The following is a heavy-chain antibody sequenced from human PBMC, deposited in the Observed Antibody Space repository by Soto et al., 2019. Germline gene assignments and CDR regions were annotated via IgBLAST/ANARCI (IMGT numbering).Heavy chain of an antibody. J-gene: IGHJ4*02. CDR3: AKDQGYYDSSGYPSYFDH. V-gene: IGHV3-23*01. CDR2: ISGSGVST. Sequence: GGSMRLSCAASGFTFSSYAISWVLLGPGKGLEWVSAISGSGVSTYYADSVKGRFTISRDNSKNTLYLQVNSLRAEDTSVYYCAKDQGYYDSSGYPSYFDHWSQGNLVPVSS. D-gene: IGHD3-22*01. CDR1: GFTFSSYA.